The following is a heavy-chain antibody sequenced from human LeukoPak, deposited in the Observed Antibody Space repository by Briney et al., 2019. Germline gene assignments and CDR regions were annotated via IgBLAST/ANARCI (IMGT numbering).Heavy chain of an antibody. V-gene: IGHV3-48*03. CDR1: GFTFSSYE. D-gene: IGHD3-22*01. CDR3: AREQYYYDSSGCVDY. Sequence: GGSLRLSCAASGFTFSSYEMNWVRQAPGKGLECVSYISSSGSTIYYADSVKGRFTISRDNAKNSLYLQMNSLRAEDTAVYYCAREQYYYDSSGCVDYWGQGTLVTVSS. J-gene: IGHJ4*02. CDR2: ISSSGSTI.